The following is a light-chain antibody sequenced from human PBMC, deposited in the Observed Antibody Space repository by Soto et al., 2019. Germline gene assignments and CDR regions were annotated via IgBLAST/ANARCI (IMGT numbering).Light chain of an antibody. V-gene: IGLV1-40*01. CDR1: SSNIGAGYD. Sequence: QSVLTQPPSVSGAPGQRVTISCPGSSSNIGAGYDVHWYQQLPGTAPKLLIYGNSNRPSGVPDRFSGSKSGTSASLAITGLQAEDEADYYGQSYDSSLSGSNGFGTGTKLTVL. CDR2: GNS. J-gene: IGLJ1*01. CDR3: QSYDSSLSGSNG.